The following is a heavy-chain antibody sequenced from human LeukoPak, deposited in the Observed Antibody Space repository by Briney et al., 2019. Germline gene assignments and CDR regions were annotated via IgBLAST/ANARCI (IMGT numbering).Heavy chain of an antibody. Sequence: SQTLSLTRAVYGASFSVYYWSWIRQPPGKGLEWIAEINHSGSTNYNPPRKSQVTISVDTSKTHFTRKRSAVTATATPLYYCARGLGAGITIFGVVIPFLDYWGQGTLVTVSS. CDR2: INHSGST. J-gene: IGHJ4*02. CDR3: ARGLGAGITIFGVVIPFLDY. D-gene: IGHD3-3*01. CDR1: GASFSVYY. V-gene: IGHV4-34*01.